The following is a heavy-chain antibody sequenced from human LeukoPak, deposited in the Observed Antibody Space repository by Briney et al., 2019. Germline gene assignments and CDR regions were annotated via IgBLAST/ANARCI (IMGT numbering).Heavy chain of an antibody. D-gene: IGHD3-10*01. Sequence: PGGSLRLSCAASGFTFSSCAMSWVREAPGKGLEWVSDISGRGCNTYYGDSVKGRFTISREYSKNTLYLQMNSLRAEDTAVYFCSKDRARTFCELLGQGFDPWGQGTLVTVSS. J-gene: IGHJ5*02. CDR2: ISGRGCNT. CDR1: GFTFSSCA. V-gene: IGHV3-23*01. CDR3: SKDRARTFCELLGQGFDP.